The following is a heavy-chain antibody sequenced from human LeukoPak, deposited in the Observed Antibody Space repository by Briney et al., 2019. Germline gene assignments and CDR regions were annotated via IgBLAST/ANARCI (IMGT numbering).Heavy chain of an antibody. D-gene: IGHD3-22*01. J-gene: IGHJ4*02. CDR3: AKDSNYYDSSGYYPILD. CDR2: ISGSGGST. V-gene: IGHV3-23*01. CDR1: GFTFSSYA. Sequence: GGSLRLSRAASGFTFSSYAMSWVRQAPGKGLEWVSAISGSGGSTYYADSVKGRFTISRDNSKNTLYLQMNSLRAEDTAVYYCAKDSNYYDSSGYYPILDWGQGTLVTVSS.